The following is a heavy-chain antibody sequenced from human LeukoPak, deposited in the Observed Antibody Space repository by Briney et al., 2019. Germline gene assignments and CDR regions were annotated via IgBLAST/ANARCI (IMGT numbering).Heavy chain of an antibody. CDR3: SVLGYCSSTSCYGWFDP. CDR1: GGSFSGYY. J-gene: IGHJ5*02. V-gene: IGHV4-34*01. D-gene: IGHD2-2*01. Sequence: SETLSLTCAVYGGSFSGYYWSWLRQPPGKGLEWIGEINHSGSTNYNPSLKSRVTISVDTSKNHISLNLSSMTAADTAVYYCSVLGYCSSTSCYGWFDPWGQGTLVSVSS. CDR2: INHSGST.